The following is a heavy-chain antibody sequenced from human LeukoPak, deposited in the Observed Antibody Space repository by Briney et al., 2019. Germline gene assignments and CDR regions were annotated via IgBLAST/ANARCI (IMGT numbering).Heavy chain of an antibody. CDR1: GGSISSYY. Sequence: SETLSLTCTVSGGSISSYYWSWIRQPAGKGLEWIGRIYTSGSTNYNPSLKSRVTMSVDTSKNQFSLKLSSVTAADTAGYYCAREEYQLLPPWFDPWGQGTLVTVSS. D-gene: IGHD2-2*01. V-gene: IGHV4-4*07. CDR3: AREEYQLLPPWFDP. CDR2: IYTSGST. J-gene: IGHJ5*02.